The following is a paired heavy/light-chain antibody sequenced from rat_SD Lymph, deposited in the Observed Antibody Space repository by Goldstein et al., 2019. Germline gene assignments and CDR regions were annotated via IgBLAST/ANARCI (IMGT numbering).Heavy chain of an antibody. J-gene: IGHJ3*01. Sequence: VQLVESGGGLVQPGKSLKLSCSASGFTFSSYGMHWIRQAPGKGLDWVAYISSSSGTVYADAVKGRFTISRDNAKNTLYLQLNSLKSEDTAIYYCARRVPWGWFAYWGQGTLVTVSS. V-gene: IGHV5-62*01. D-gene: IGHD1-4*01. CDR1: GFTFSSYG. CDR2: ISSSSGT. CDR3: ARRVPWGWFAY.
Light chain of an antibody. Sequence: DVVLTQTPVSLSVTLGDQASISCRSSQSLEYSDGYTYLEWYLQKPGQSPQLLIYEVSNRFSGVPDRFIGSGSGTDFTLKISRVEPEDLGVYYCFQATHDPLTFGSGTKLEIK. J-gene: IGKJ5*01. CDR3: FQATHDPLT. CDR2: EVS. CDR1: QSLEYSDGYTY. V-gene: IGKV1S26*01.